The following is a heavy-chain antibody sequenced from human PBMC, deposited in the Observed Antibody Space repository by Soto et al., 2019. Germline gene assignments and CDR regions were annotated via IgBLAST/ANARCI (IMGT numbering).Heavy chain of an antibody. Sequence: EVRLVESGGDLVQPGGSLRLSCAASGFTFSNYWVTWVRQAPGKGLEWVANINQDGSDKLYVDSVKGRFTISKDNAKYSLYLQMDSLRAEDTAVYYCARHETSYYYAVDVWCQATTVTVSS. CDR2: INQDGSDK. J-gene: IGHJ6*02. CDR3: ARHETSYYYAVDV. V-gene: IGHV3-7*01. CDR1: GFTFSNYW.